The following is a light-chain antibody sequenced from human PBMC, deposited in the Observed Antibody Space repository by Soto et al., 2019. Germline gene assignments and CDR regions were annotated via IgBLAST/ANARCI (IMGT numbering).Light chain of an antibody. CDR2: NND. Sequence: QSALTQPPSLSGTPGQRVTISCSGSSSNIAGNTVHWYQHLPGTAPKLLIYNNDQRPSGVPGRFSASTSGTSASLAISGLQSDDEADYYCATWDDDLNAAVFGGGTQLTVL. V-gene: IGLV1-44*01. CDR1: SSNIAGNT. J-gene: IGLJ7*01. CDR3: ATWDDDLNAAV.